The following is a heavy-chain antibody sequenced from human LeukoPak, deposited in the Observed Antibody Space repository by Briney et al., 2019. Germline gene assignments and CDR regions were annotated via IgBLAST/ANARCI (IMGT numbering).Heavy chain of an antibody. CDR2: TYYSGST. J-gene: IGHJ4*02. D-gene: IGHD1-26*01. Sequence: SETLSLTCTVSGGSISSSSYYWGWIRQPPGKGLEWIGSTYYSGSTYYNPSLKSRVTISVDTSKNQFSLKLSSVTAADTAVYYCARRGREGATYFDYWGQGTLVTVSS. V-gene: IGHV4-39*01. CDR3: ARRGREGATYFDY. CDR1: GGSISSSSYY.